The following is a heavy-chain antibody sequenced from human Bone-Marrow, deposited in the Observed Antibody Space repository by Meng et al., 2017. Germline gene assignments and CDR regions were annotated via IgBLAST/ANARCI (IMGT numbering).Heavy chain of an antibody. Sequence: LVHFGTEVEKPWGSVKWSCMRSGYPTAAEWIHWLRQAPGQGLEWMGRIDPKNEHTQYAQNFQGRVTMTSDTSISTVYMELNGLRSDDTAVYYCARDEDISAAGKLFGDYWGQGTLVTVSS. D-gene: IGHD6-13*01. V-gene: IGHV1-2*06. CDR3: ARDEDISAAGKLFGDY. CDR2: IDPKNEHT. J-gene: IGHJ4*02. CDR1: GYPTAAEW.